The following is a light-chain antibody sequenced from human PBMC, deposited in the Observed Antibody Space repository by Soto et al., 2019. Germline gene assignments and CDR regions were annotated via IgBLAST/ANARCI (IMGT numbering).Light chain of an antibody. CDR1: SSDVGAYDF. CDR2: DVT. J-gene: IGLJ2*01. V-gene: IGLV2-14*01. Sequence: QSALTQPASVSGSPGQSITISCTGTSSDVGAYDFVSWYQHSPGKAPKLVTFDVTHRPPGISDRFSGSKSANTASLTISGLQAADEAFYYCCSYTTRSTLVFGGGTKLTVL. CDR3: CSYTTRSTLV.